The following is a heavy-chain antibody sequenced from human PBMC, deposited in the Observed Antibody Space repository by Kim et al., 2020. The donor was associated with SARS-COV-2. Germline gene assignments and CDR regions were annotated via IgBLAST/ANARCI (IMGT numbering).Heavy chain of an antibody. V-gene: IGHV3-30-3*01. D-gene: IGHD3-16*01. CDR2: ISYDGSSE. J-gene: IGHJ3*02. CDR1: GFTLSSYS. Sequence: GGSLRLSCAASGFTLSSYSIHWVRQAPGKGLEWVGGISYDGSSEYFADSVRGRFTISRDKSKNSLYLQMGSLRSEDTAVYYCARDLYEYVWGAIGGPSDIWDQGTMVTVSS. CDR3: ARDLYEYVWGAIGGPSDI.